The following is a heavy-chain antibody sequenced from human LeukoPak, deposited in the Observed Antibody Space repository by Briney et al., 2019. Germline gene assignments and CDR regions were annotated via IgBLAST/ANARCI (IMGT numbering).Heavy chain of an antibody. D-gene: IGHD2-2*01. CDR2: TYYRSKWYN. Sequence: SQTLSLTCDISGDSVSSNSAAWNWIRQSPSRGLEWLGRTYYRSKWYNDYAVSVRSRITINPDTSKNHFSLHLNSVTPEDTAVYYCARGSRGINQYCSSTTCPIFDNWGQGTLVTVSS. CDR1: GDSVSSNSAA. V-gene: IGHV6-1*01. CDR3: ARGSRGINQYCSSTTCPIFDN. J-gene: IGHJ4*02.